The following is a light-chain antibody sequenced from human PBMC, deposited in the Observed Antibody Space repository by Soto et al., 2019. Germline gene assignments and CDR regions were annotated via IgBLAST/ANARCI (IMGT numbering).Light chain of an antibody. J-gene: IGKJ2*01. CDR1: QSVSGSY. CDR2: GAS. V-gene: IGKV3D-7*01. CDR3: QQDKNLLLYT. Sequence: NVLKKSPGTLSLTTGERATLSCRASQSVSGSYLAWYQQKPGQAPRLLIYGASTRATGIPARFSGSGSGTEFTLTISSLQSADFAICYCQQDKNLLLYTFCHRT.